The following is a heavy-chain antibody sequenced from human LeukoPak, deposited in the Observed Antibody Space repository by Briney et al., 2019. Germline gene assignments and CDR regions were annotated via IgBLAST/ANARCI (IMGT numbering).Heavy chain of an antibody. V-gene: IGHV4-39*07. CDR2: IYYSGST. Sequence: KASETLSLTCTVSGGSISSSSYYWGWIRQPPGKGLEWIGSIYYSGSTYYNPSLKSRVTISVDTSKNQFSLKLSSVTVADTAVYYCARLLMGYNWNGNDAFDIWGQGTMVTVSS. CDR3: ARLLMGYNWNGNDAFDI. CDR1: GGSISSSSYY. D-gene: IGHD1-20*01. J-gene: IGHJ3*02.